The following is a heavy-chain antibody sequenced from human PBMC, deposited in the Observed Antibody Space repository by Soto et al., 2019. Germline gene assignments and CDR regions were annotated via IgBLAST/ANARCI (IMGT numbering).Heavy chain of an antibody. Sequence: QVQLVQSGAEVKKPGASVKVSCKASGYTFTSYGIIWVRQAPGQGLEWMGWISAYNGATNYAQKFQGRVTMTTDTSTGTAYMELRSLRSDDTAVYYCARDGIAVAGTSRDYYYGMDVWGQGTTVTVSS. V-gene: IGHV1-18*04. CDR1: GYTFTSYG. CDR2: ISAYNGAT. D-gene: IGHD6-19*01. CDR3: ARDGIAVAGTSRDYYYGMDV. J-gene: IGHJ6*02.